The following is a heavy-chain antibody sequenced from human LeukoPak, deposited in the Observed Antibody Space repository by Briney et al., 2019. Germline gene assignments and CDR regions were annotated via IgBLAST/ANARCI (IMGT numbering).Heavy chain of an antibody. V-gene: IGHV3-9*01. CDR1: GFTFDDYA. D-gene: IGHD3-10*01. Sequence: EPGRSLRLSCAASGFTFDDYAMHWVRQAPGKGLEWVSGISWNSGSIGYADSVKGRFTISRDNAKNSLYLQMNSLRAEDTALYYCAKDSMVRGVIITNWFDPRGQGTLVTVSS. J-gene: IGHJ5*02. CDR3: AKDSMVRGVIITNWFDP. CDR2: ISWNSGSI.